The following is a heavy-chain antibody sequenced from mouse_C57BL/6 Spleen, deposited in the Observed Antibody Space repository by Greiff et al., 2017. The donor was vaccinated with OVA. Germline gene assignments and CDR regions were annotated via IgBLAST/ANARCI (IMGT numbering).Heavy chain of an antibody. J-gene: IGHJ3*01. V-gene: IGHV1-9*01. CDR1: GYTFTGYW. D-gene: IGHD3-1*01. CDR2: ILPGSGST. Sequence: QVQLQQSGAELMKPGASVKLSCKASGYTFTGYWIEWVKQRPGHGLEWIGEILPGSGSTYYNEKFKGKAPFTADKSSNTAYMHLRSLTTVDSAIYDGARGLLDNAVADWGQGTLVTVSA. CDR3: ARGLLDNAVAD.